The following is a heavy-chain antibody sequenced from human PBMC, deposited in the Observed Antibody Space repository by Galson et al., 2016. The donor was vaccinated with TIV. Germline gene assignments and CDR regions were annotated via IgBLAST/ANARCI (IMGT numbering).Heavy chain of an antibody. V-gene: IGHV4-30-4*08. CDR3: ARCRGDYYYGTDV. Sequence: TLSLTCSVFGGSISNGDYYWTWIRQPPGKGLEWIGYVYYSGATNYDPSLKRRVTLSVDRSTNQFSLRLNSVTAADTAVYSCARCRGDYYYGTDVWGQGTTVTVSS. D-gene: IGHD3-10*01. J-gene: IGHJ6*02. CDR2: VYYSGAT. CDR1: GGSISNGDYY.